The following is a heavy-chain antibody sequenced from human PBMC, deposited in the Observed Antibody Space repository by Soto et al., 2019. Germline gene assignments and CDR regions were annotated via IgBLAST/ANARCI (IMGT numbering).Heavy chain of an antibody. CDR1: GGSISSGGYY. V-gene: IGHV4-31*03. CDR2: IYYSGST. Sequence: PSETLSLTCTVSGGSISSGGYYWSWIRQHPGKGLEWIGYIYYSGSTYYNPSLKSRVTISVDTSKNQFSLKLSSVTAADTAVYYCAREVIQAPMFDYWGQGTLVTVSS. J-gene: IGHJ4*02. D-gene: IGHD2-21*01. CDR3: AREVIQAPMFDY.